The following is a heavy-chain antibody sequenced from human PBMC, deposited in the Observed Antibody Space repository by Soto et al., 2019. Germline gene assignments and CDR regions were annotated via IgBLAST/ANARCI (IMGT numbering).Heavy chain of an antibody. J-gene: IGHJ4*02. Sequence: EVQLVESGGGLVQPGRSLRLSCAASGFTFDDYAMHWVRQAPGKGLEWVAGISWNSGSIGYADSVKGRFTISRDNAKNFLYMQMNSLRAEDTALYYCAKDRSSMLRGGSDYWGQGTLVTVSS. CDR2: ISWNSGSI. V-gene: IGHV3-9*01. D-gene: IGHD1-26*01. CDR1: GFTFDDYA. CDR3: AKDRSSMLRGGSDY.